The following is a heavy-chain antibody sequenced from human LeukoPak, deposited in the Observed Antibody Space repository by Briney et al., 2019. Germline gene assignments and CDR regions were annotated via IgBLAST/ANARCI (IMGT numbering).Heavy chain of an antibody. CDR1: GFTFSYFA. CDR3: ARVGNDYVLDY. V-gene: IGHV3-48*03. Sequence: GGSLRLSCAASGFTFSYFAMHWVRQAPGKGLEWVSYISSSGSTIYYADSAKGRFTISRDNAKNSLYLQMNSLRAEDTAVYYCARVGNDYVLDYWGQGTLVTVSS. CDR2: ISSSGSTI. D-gene: IGHD3-16*01. J-gene: IGHJ4*02.